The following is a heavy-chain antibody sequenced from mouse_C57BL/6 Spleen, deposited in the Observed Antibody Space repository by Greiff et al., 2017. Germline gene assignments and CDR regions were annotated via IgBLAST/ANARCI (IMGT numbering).Heavy chain of an antibody. CDR3: TADYYGSSVDWYFDV. V-gene: IGHV14-4*01. CDR1: GFNIKDDY. CDR2: IDPENGDT. D-gene: IGHD1-1*01. Sequence: EVQLQQSGAELVRPGASVKLSCTASGFNIKDDYMHWVKQRPEQGLEWIGWIDPENGDTEYASKFPGKATITADTSSNTAYLQLSRRTSEDAAVYYCTADYYGSSVDWYFDVWGTGTTVTVSS. J-gene: IGHJ1*03.